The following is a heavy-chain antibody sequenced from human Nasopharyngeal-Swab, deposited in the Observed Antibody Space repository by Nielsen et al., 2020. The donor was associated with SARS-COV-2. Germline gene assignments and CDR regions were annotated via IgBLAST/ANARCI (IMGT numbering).Heavy chain of an antibody. V-gene: IGHV3-13*05. J-gene: IGHJ6*02. CDR1: GFTFSSYD. Sequence: GSLRLSCAASGFTFSSYDMHWVRQATGKGLEWVSAIGTAGDPYYPGSVKGRFTISRENAKNSLYLQMNSLRAGDTAVYYCARGDGTMVRGVIIRGGMDVWGQGTTVTVSS. CDR3: ARGDGTMVRGVIIRGGMDV. D-gene: IGHD3-10*01. CDR2: IGTAGDP.